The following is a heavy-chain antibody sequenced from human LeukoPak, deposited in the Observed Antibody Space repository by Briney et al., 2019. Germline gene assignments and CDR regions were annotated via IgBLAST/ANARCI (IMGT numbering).Heavy chain of an antibody. CDR3: TIWSGYHRY. CDR1: GFSFGDYA. J-gene: IGHJ4*02. Sequence: PGGSLRLSCTTSGFSFGDYALSWVRQAPGKGLEWVGFIRSKDYGGTTEYAASVKGRFTISRDNSKSIAYLQMNSLKTEDTAVYYCTIWSGYHRYWGQGTLVTVSS. CDR2: IRSKDYGGTT. V-gene: IGHV3-49*04. D-gene: IGHD3-3*01.